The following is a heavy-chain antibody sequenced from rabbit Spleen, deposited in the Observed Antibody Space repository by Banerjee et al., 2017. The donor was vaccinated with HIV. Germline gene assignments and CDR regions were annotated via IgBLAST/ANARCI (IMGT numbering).Heavy chain of an antibody. CDR1: GFSFNNIYW. J-gene: IGHJ4*01. D-gene: IGHD1-1*01. V-gene: IGHV1S45*01. Sequence: QQQLEESGGGLVKPGGTLTLTCTASGFSFNNIYWICWVRQAPGKGLEWIGCIYTGGSGSTAYASWAKGRFTVSRTSSTTVTLQMTSLTAADTATYFCARDLDGVIGWNFGWWGPGTLVTVS. CDR3: ARDLDGVIGWNFGW. CDR2: IYTGGSGST.